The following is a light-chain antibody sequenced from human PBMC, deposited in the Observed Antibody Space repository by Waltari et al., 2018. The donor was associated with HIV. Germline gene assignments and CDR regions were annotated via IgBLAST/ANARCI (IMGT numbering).Light chain of an antibody. J-gene: IGLJ3*02. Sequence: VLTQPPSVSVAPGKTARITCGGNNIGSKSVHWYQQKPGQAPVLVIYYDSDRPSGIPERFSGSNSGSTATLTISRVEAGDEADYYCQLWDSSSDHPVFGGGTKLTVL. V-gene: IGLV3-21*04. CDR1: NIGSKS. CDR2: YDS. CDR3: QLWDSSSDHPV.